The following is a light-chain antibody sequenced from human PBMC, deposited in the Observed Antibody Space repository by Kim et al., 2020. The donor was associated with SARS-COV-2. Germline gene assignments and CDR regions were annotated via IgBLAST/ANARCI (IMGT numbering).Light chain of an antibody. CDR3: SSYSRSTTSL. V-gene: IGLV2-14*01. J-gene: IGLJ3*02. Sequence: SALTQPASVSGSPGQSITISCTGTSSDVGGYNYVSWYQQYPGKAPKLMIYDVSKRPSGVSNRFSGSKSGNTASLTISGLQAEDEADYYCSSYSRSTTSLFGGGTQLTVL. CDR1: SSDVGGYNY. CDR2: DVS.